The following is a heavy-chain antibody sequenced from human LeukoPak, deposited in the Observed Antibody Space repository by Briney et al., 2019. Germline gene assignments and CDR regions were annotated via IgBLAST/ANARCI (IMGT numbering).Heavy chain of an antibody. CDR1: GGSISSYY. D-gene: IGHD3-16*01. J-gene: IGHJ5*02. V-gene: IGHV4-4*07. CDR2: IYTSGST. Sequence: PSETLSLTCTVSGGSISSYYWSWIRQPAGKGLEWIGRIYTSGSTNYNPSLKSRVTMSVDTSKNQFSLKLSSVTAADTAVYYCARDLGDEGRDWFDPWGQGTLVTVSS. CDR3: ARDLGDEGRDWFDP.